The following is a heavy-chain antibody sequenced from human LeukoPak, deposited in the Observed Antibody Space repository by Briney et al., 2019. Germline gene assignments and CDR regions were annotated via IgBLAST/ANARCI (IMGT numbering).Heavy chain of an antibody. Sequence: GGSLRLSCAASGFTLNSYSMNWVRQAPGKGLEWISFIDSSSTTIFYAESVRGRFTISRDNAKNSLFLQMNSLRVEDTAVYYCARAGRFFDAFDIWGQGRMVTVSS. J-gene: IGHJ3*02. CDR2: IDSSSTTI. CDR3: ARAGRFFDAFDI. D-gene: IGHD3-10*01. V-gene: IGHV3-48*04. CDR1: GFTLNSYS.